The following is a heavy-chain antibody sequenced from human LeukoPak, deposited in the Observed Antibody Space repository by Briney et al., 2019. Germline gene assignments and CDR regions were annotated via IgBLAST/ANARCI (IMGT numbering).Heavy chain of an antibody. CDR3: ARDASESSDGWYYFDY. CDR2: IKGDGSQS. V-gene: IGHV3-7*03. CDR1: GFSFTTSW. Sequence: AGSLRLSCAASGFSFTTSWLNWVRQAPGKGLEWVAIIKGDGSQSYYVDSVRGRFTISRDNAKDSLYLQMNSLRAEDTAVYYCARDASESSDGWYYFDYWGQGALVTVSS. J-gene: IGHJ4*02. D-gene: IGHD5-24*01.